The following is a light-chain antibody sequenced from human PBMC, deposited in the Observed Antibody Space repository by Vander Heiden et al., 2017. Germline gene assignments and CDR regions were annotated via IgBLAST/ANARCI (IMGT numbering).Light chain of an antibody. Sequence: PSSLSSSPGERATLTCRASQNISNYLNWYQQTPGKAPRLLIFDAFNLVSGVPSRISGSGSGTDFTLTISSLQPEDYAIYYCQQSISTPRTFGQGTKVDIK. CDR3: QQSISTPRT. V-gene: IGKV1-39*01. CDR1: QNISNY. CDR2: DAF. J-gene: IGKJ1*01.